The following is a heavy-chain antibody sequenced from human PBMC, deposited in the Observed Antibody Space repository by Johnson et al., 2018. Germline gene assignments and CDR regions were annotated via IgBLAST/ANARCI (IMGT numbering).Heavy chain of an antibody. J-gene: IGHJ6*02. CDR1: GFFFSTYT. V-gene: IGHV3-21*04. Sequence: VQLVQSGGGLVEPGGSLRLSCTASGFFFSTYTLNWVRQAPGKGLEWVSAISFSGTIYYADSVTGRFTISRDNANNSLYLQMDSLRAEDTAVYYCATPVVPAIYYYDMVVWGQGTTVTVSS. CDR3: ATPVVPAIYYYDMVV. CDR2: ISFSGTI. D-gene: IGHD2-2*01.